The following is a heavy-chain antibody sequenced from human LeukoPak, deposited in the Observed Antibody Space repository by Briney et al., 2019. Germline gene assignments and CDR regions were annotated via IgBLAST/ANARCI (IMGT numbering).Heavy chain of an antibody. V-gene: IGHV3-21*01. D-gene: IGHD2-2*01. CDR2: ISSTSSYI. CDR1: GFTFSSYS. J-gene: IGHJ6*02. Sequence: PGGSLRLSCAASGFTFSSYSMNWVRQAPGKGLEWVSSISSTSSYIYYADSMRGRFTISRDNAKNSLYLQMNSLRAEDTAVYYYARDQSFDPYCSSTSCYEDVWGQGTTVTVSS. CDR3: ARDQSFDPYCSSTSCYEDV.